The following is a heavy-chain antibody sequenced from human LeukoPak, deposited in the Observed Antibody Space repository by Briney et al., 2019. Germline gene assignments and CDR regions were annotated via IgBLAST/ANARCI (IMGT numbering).Heavy chain of an antibody. CDR1: GFTFSTCA. V-gene: IGHV3-23*01. Sequence: GGSLRLSCAASGFTFSTCAMSWVRQAPGKGLEWVSGISGTTSGTYYADSVKGRFTISRDNSKNTLFLQVNSLRAEDSAVYYCAKVRTYFYHGLDVWGQGTTVTVSS. D-gene: IGHD1-14*01. J-gene: IGHJ6*02. CDR3: AKVRTYFYHGLDV. CDR2: ISGTTSGT.